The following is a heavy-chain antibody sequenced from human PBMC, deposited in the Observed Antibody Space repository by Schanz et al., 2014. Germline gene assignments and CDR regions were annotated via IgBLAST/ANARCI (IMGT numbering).Heavy chain of an antibody. D-gene: IGHD2-2*01. CDR2: INHGGST. V-gene: IGHV4-34*01. CDR1: GFTFSDYY. CDR3: ARAARRTRVVPLYFDY. Sequence: VQLVESGGYLVQPGGSLRLSCSASGFTFSDYYMSWIRQAPGKGLEWIAEINHGGSTNYNPSLKSRVTISVDTSKNQFSLELRSVTAADTAVYYCARAARRTRVVPLYFDYWGQGTLXTVSS. J-gene: IGHJ4*02.